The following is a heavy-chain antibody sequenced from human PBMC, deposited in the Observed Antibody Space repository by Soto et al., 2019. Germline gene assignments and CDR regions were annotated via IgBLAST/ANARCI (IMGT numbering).Heavy chain of an antibody. D-gene: IGHD2-2*01. CDR3: ARDHVVPAATGSYYYYYGMDV. Sequence: ASVKDSCKASGYTFTSYGIIWLRQAPAQGLEGMRWISAYNGNTNYAPKLQGRVTMTTDKSQSTAYMELRSLRSDDTGVYYCARDHVVPAATGSYYYYYGMDVWGQGTTVTVSS. J-gene: IGHJ6*02. CDR1: GYTFTSYG. V-gene: IGHV1-18*01. CDR2: ISAYNGNT.